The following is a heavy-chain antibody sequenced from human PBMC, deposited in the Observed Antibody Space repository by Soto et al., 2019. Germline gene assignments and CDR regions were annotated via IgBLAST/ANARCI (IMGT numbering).Heavy chain of an antibody. D-gene: IGHD3-10*01. V-gene: IGHV3-9*01. CDR3: VKDGGDSGSSIAVN. CDR2: ITWNSGMI. Sequence: EVRLVESGGGLVQPGRSLRLSCVVSGFNFDDYAMHWVRQVPGKGLEWVSSITWNSGMINYTGSVKGRFTISRDNAKNSLYLQMNSLRAEDTGIYYCVKDGGDSGSSIAVNWGQGTLVTVSS. CDR1: GFNFDDYA. J-gene: IGHJ4*02.